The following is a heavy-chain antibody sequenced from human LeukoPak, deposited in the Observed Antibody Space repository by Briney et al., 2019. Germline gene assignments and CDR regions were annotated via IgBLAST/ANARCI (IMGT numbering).Heavy chain of an antibody. V-gene: IGHV4-34*01. Sequence: SETLSLTCAVYGGSLSGYYWAWIRQPPGKGLEWIGEINHSGSTTYNPSLKSRVTISVDTSKNQFSLKLSSVTAADTAIYYCATVALTGWTFDPWAQGTLVTVSS. CDR2: INHSGST. CDR3: ATVALTGWTFDP. J-gene: IGHJ5*02. CDR1: GGSLSGYY. D-gene: IGHD7-27*01.